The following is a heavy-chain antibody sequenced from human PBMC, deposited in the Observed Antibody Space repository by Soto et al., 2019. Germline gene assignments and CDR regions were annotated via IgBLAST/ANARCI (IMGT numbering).Heavy chain of an antibody. J-gene: IGHJ3*02. Sequence: ASVKVSCKTSGYTFTNYGISWVRQAPGQGLEWMGWISAHTGNTNYAQKFQGRVTMTTDTSTSTAYMELRSLRSDDTAVYYCARVLGYNSSWWRHTAFDIWGQGTMVTVS. CDR1: GYTFTNYG. CDR3: ARVLGYNSSWWRHTAFDI. V-gene: IGHV1-18*01. D-gene: IGHD6-13*01. CDR2: ISAHTGNT.